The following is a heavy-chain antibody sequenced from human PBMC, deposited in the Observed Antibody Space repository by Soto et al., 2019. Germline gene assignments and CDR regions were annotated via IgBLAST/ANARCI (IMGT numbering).Heavy chain of an antibody. Sequence: PGGSLRLSCAASGFTFSDYYMSWIRQAPGKGLEWVSYISSSGSTIYYADSVKGRFTISRDNAKNSLYLQMNSLRAEDTAVYYCARADDSSGYYTPFFDYWGQGTLVTVSS. D-gene: IGHD3-22*01. CDR1: GFTFSDYY. J-gene: IGHJ4*02. CDR3: ARADDSSGYYTPFFDY. V-gene: IGHV3-11*01. CDR2: ISSSGSTI.